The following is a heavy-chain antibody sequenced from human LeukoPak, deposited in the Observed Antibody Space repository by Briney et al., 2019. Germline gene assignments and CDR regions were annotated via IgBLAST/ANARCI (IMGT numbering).Heavy chain of an antibody. J-gene: IGHJ4*02. CDR3: AREEYYYDSSGFAFHFDY. Sequence: ASVKVSCKASGSTFSSYAISWVRQAPGQGLEWMGRIIPILGIANYAQKFQGRVTITADKSTSTAYMELSSLRSEDTAVYYCAREEYYYDSSGFAFHFDYWGQGTLVTVSS. CDR1: GSTFSSYA. V-gene: IGHV1-69*04. D-gene: IGHD3-22*01. CDR2: IIPILGIA.